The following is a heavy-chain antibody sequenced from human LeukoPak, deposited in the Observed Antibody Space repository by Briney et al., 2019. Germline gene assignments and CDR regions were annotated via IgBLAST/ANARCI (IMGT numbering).Heavy chain of an antibody. Sequence: KPSETLSLTCTVSGGSISSGYWSWIRQPPGKGLEWIGYIYYSGSTNYNPSLKSRVTISVDTSKNQFSLKLSSVTAADTAVYYCARAAAGIFDYWGQGTLVTVSS. CDR2: IYYSGST. V-gene: IGHV4-59*01. CDR3: ARAAAGIFDY. CDR1: GGSISSGY. D-gene: IGHD6-19*01. J-gene: IGHJ4*02.